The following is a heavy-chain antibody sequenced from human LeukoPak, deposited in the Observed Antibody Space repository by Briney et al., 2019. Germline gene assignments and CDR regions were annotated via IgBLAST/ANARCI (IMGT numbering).Heavy chain of an antibody. CDR3: ARHLYGGSSWYVDAFDI. J-gene: IGHJ3*02. Sequence: GGSLRLSCAASGFTFSSYGMHWVRQAPGKGLEWVAVISYDGSNKYYADSVKGRFTISRDNSKNTLYLQMNSLRAEDTAVYYCARHLYGGSSWYVDAFDIWGQGTMVTVSS. V-gene: IGHV3-30*03. D-gene: IGHD6-13*01. CDR2: ISYDGSNK. CDR1: GFTFSSYG.